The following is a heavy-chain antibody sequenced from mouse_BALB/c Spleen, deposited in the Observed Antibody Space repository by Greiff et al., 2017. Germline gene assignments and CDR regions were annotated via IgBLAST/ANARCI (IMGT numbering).Heavy chain of an antibody. CDR2: IWSGGST. J-gene: IGHJ2*01. V-gene: IGHV2-2*02. Sequence: VKLMESGPGLVQPSQSLSITCTVSGFSLTSYGVPWVRQSPGKGLEWLGVIWSGGSTDYNAAFISRLSISKDNSKSQVFFKMNSLQANDTAIYYCARDGSSSRYFDYWGQGTTLTVSS. CDR3: ARDGSSSRYFDY. CDR1: GFSLTSYG. D-gene: IGHD1-1*01.